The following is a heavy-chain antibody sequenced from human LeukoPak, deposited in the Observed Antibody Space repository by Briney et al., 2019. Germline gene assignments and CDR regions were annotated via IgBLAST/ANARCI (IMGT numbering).Heavy chain of an antibody. CDR1: GFTVSSNY. J-gene: IGHJ2*01. CDR3: ARDRGFGRGWYFDL. V-gene: IGHV3-66*01. D-gene: IGHD3-10*01. Sequence: GGTLRLSCAASGFTVSSNYMSWVRQAPGKGLEWVSVIYSGGSTYYADSVKGRFTISRDNSKNTLYLQMNSLRAEDTAVYYCARDRGFGRGWYFDLWGRGTLVTVSS. CDR2: IYSGGST.